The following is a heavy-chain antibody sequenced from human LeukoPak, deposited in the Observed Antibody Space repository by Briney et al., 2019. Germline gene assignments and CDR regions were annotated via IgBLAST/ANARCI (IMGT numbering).Heavy chain of an antibody. J-gene: IGHJ4*02. CDR1: GYTFTGYY. D-gene: IGHD4-11*01. CDR3: ARVGMWGYSNTIDY. Sequence: ASVKVSCKASGYTFTGYYIHWVRQAPGQGLEWMGWTSGYNGNINYAQKFQGRVTMTTETSTSMAYMELRSLRSDDTAVYYCARVGMWGYSNTIDYWGQGTLVTVSS. V-gene: IGHV1-18*04. CDR2: TSGYNGNI.